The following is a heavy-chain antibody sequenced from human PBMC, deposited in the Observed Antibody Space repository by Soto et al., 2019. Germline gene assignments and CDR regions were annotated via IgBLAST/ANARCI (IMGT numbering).Heavy chain of an antibody. D-gene: IGHD3-22*01. CDR2: IWYDGSNK. CDR1: GFTFSSYG. Sequence: QSGGSLRLSCAASGFTFSSYGMHWVRQAPGKGLEWVAVIWYDGSNKYYADSVKGRFTISRDNSKNTLYLQMNSLRAEDTAVYYCARDLTYYYDSSGPGYYYYGMDVWGHGTTVTVSS. J-gene: IGHJ6*02. V-gene: IGHV3-33*01. CDR3: ARDLTYYYDSSGPGYYYYGMDV.